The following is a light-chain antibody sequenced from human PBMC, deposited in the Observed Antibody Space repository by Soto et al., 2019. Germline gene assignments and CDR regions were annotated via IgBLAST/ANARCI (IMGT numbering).Light chain of an antibody. CDR3: SSSTTSSSYL. CDR2: DVT. V-gene: IGLV2-14*03. J-gene: IGLJ1*01. CDR1: TSDVGGYNF. Sequence: QSALTQPASVSGSPGQSITISCTGTTSDVGGYNFVSWYQHHPGKAPKLLIYDVTNRPSGVSNRFSGSKSGNTASLTISGLQPEDEADYYCSSSTTSSSYLFGTGTKVTVL.